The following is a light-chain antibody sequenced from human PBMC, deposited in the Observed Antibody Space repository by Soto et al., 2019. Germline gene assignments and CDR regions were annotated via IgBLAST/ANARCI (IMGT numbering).Light chain of an antibody. CDR1: SSDVGGYNY. CDR3: SSYTSSSTGV. J-gene: IGLJ1*01. V-gene: IGLV2-14*01. CDR2: DVS. Sequence: QSVLTQPASVSGSPGQSITISCTGTSSDVGGYNYVSWYQQHPGNAPKLMIYDVSNRPSGVSNRFSGSKSGNTASLTISGLQAEDEADYYCSSYTSSSTGVFGTGTKVTVL.